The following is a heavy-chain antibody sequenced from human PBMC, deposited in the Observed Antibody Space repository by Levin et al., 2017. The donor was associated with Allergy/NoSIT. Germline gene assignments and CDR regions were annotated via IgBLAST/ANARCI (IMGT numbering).Heavy chain of an antibody. CDR3: VRGSRKTGCCNYYYGLDV. CDR1: GFTFSDHY. J-gene: IGHJ6*02. CDR2: TRDKANSYTT. Sequence: GGSLRLSCTASGFTFSDHYMDWVRQAPGKGLEWVGRTRDKANSYTTEYAASVKGRFTVSRDDSKNSLYLQMNSLKTEETAVYFCVRGSRKTGCCNYYYGLDVWGQGTTVTVSS. V-gene: IGHV3-72*01. D-gene: IGHD1-14*01.